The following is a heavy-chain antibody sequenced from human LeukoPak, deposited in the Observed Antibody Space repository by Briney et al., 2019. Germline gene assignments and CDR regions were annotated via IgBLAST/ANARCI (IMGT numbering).Heavy chain of an antibody. CDR1: GGSISSGSYY. V-gene: IGHV4-61*09. Sequence: KASETLSLTCTVSGGSISSGSYYWSWIRQPAGKGLEWIGHIYTTGRTNFNPSLKSRVTISLDTSKNQFYLKLSSVTAADTAVYYCARGAYFYGSGINWFDPWGQGTLVTVSS. J-gene: IGHJ5*02. D-gene: IGHD3-10*01. CDR3: ARGAYFYGSGINWFDP. CDR2: IYTTGRT.